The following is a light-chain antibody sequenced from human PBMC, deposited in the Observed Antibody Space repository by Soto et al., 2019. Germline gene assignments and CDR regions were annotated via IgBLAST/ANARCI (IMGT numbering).Light chain of an antibody. V-gene: IGLV2-14*01. Sequence: QSALTQPASVSGSPGQSITISCTGTSSNVGGYNYVSWYQQHQGKAPKLMIYDVSNRPSGVSNRFSGSKSANTASLTISGLQAEDEANYYCSSYTSSSTLVFGGGTKLTVL. J-gene: IGLJ2*01. CDR3: SSYTSSSTLV. CDR2: DVS. CDR1: SSNVGGYNY.